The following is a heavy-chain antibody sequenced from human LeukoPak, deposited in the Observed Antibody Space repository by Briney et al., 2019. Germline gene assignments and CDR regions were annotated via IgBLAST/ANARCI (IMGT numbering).Heavy chain of an antibody. V-gene: IGHV4-4*07. Sequence: SETLSLTCTVSGGSISSYYWSWIRQPAGKGLEWIGRIYTSGSTNYNPSLKSRVTMSVDTSKNQFSLKLSSVTAADTAVYYCARGGYYDSSGLTYYFDYWGQGTLVTVSS. CDR2: IYTSGST. D-gene: IGHD3-22*01. J-gene: IGHJ4*02. CDR3: ARGGYYDSSGLTYYFDY. CDR1: GGSISSYY.